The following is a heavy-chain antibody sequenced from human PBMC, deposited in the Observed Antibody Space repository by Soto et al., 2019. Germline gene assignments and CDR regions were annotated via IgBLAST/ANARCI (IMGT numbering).Heavy chain of an antibody. D-gene: IGHD3-3*01. J-gene: IGHJ6*02. CDR3: ARETYYDFWSGPYYGIDV. CDR2: ISYDGSNK. CDR1: GFTFSSYA. V-gene: IGHV3-30-3*01. Sequence: QVQLVESGGGVVQPGRSLRLSCAASGFTFSSYAMHWVRQAPGKGLEWVAVISYDGSNKYYADSVKGRFTISRDNSKNTLYLQMNSLRAEDTAVYYCARETYYDFWSGPYYGIDVWGQGTMVTVSS.